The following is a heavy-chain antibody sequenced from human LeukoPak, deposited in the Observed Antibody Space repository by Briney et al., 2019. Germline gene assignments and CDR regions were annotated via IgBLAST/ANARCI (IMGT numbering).Heavy chain of an antibody. V-gene: IGHV3-23*01. J-gene: IGHJ4*01. CDR2: IFPTSREI. D-gene: IGHD2-8*01. CDR3: TRLHGVYPIDF. CDR1: GFTFSSFA. Sequence: GGSLRLSCAASGFTFSSFAMIWVRQPPGKGLEWVSSIFPTSREIHYADSVRGRFTISRDNSKSTLSLQMNSLRAEDTAVYYCTRLHGVYPIDFWGHGTLVTVSS.